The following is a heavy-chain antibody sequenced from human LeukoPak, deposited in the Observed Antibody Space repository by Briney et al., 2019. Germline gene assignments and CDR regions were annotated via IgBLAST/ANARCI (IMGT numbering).Heavy chain of an antibody. CDR1: GYTFTDYY. CDR2: IKANSGDT. V-gene: IGHV1-2*02. D-gene: IGHD6-13*01. Sequence: ASVKVSCKASGYTFTDYYMHWARQAPGQGLECMGWIKANSGDTNYAQKFQGRVTMTRDTSISTAYMELSRLRSDDTAVYFCARGTTQYSISAIDSWGQGSLVTVS. J-gene: IGHJ4*02. CDR3: ARGTTQYSISAIDS.